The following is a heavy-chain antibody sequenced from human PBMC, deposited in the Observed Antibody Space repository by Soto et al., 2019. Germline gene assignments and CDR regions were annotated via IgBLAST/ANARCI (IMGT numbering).Heavy chain of an antibody. D-gene: IGHD3-16*01. J-gene: IGHJ4*02. V-gene: IGHV3-48*01. Sequence: GGSLRLSCAASGFTFSSYSMNWVRQAPGKGLEWVSYISSSSSTIYYADSVKGRFTISRDNAKNSLYLQMNSLRAEDTAVYYCARDLSLKGGSPFDYWGQGTLVTVSS. CDR2: ISSSSSTI. CDR3: ARDLSLKGGSPFDY. CDR1: GFTFSSYS.